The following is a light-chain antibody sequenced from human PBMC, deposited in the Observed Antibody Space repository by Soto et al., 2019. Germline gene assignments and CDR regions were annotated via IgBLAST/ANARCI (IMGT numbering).Light chain of an antibody. Sequence: QSALTQPPSASGSPGQSVTISCTGTGSDIGGYNFVSWYQQHPGKVPKLIIYEVNKRPSGVPDRFSGSKSGNTASLTVSGLQADDEADYYCSSYAGTNNRYVFGTGTTVTVL. CDR1: GSDIGGYNF. CDR3: SSYAGTNNRYV. V-gene: IGLV2-8*01. CDR2: EVN. J-gene: IGLJ1*01.